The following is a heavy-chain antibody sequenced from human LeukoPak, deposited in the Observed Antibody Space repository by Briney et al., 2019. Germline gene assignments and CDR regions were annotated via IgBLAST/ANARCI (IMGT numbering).Heavy chain of an antibody. J-gene: IGHJ6*03. CDR3: ARLGPHYYYYYMDV. Sequence: SETLSLTCTVSGGSISSSSYYWGWIRQPPGKGLEWIGSIYYSGSTYYNPSLKSRATISVDTSKNQFSLKLSSVTAADTAVYYCARLGPHYYYYYMDVWGKGTTVTVSS. CDR1: GGSISSSSYY. V-gene: IGHV4-39*01. CDR2: IYYSGST.